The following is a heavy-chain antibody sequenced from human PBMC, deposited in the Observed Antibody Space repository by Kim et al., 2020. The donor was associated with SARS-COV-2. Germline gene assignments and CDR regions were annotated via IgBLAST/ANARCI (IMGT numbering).Heavy chain of an antibody. V-gene: IGHV3-48*02. J-gene: IGHJ4*02. Sequence: GGSLRLSCAASGFSLSNHIMNWVRQAPGKGLEWVTYITPSSTTIYYADSVKGRFTVSRDNDKNALFLEMDSLRDEDTAVYYCARVGAATAGGSDYWGQGT. CDR2: ITPSSTTI. D-gene: IGHD2-21*02. CDR3: ARVGAATAGGSDY. CDR1: GFSLSNHI.